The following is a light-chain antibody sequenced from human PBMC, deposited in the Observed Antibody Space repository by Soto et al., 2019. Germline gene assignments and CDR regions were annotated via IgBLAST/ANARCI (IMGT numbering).Light chain of an antibody. V-gene: IGKV3-20*01. CDR3: QQCDTSPKT. CDR1: QTVSSSF. J-gene: IGKJ1*01. Sequence: EIVLTQSPGTLSLSPGDRATLSCRASQTVSSSFLAWYQQKPGQAPRLLIYGASSRDTGIPDRFSGSGSGTDFTLTISRLEPEDFAVYYCQQCDTSPKTFGHGAKVEVK. CDR2: GAS.